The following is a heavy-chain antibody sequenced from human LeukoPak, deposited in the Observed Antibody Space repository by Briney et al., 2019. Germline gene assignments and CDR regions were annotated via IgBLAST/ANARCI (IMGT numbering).Heavy chain of an antibody. CDR2: NSDTGATT. J-gene: IGHJ4*02. CDR3: AKDTSIGRYCTNGVCSPFDY. V-gene: IGHV3-23*01. D-gene: IGHD2-8*01. CDR1: GFTFSSYA. Sequence: GGSLRLSCAGSGFTFSSYAMSWVRQAQGKGMEWVSANSDTGATTYDADSVKGRFTISRDNSRSTLYLQMNSLRAEDTALYYCAKDTSIGRYCTNGVCSPFDYWGQGTLVTVSS.